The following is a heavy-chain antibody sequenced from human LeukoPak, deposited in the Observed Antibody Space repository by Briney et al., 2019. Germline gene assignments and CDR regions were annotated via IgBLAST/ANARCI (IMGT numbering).Heavy chain of an antibody. CDR3: ARAPGPYCGGDCQGPFDY. V-gene: IGHV4-59*01. CDR1: GGSISSYY. Sequence: SETLSLTCTVSGGSISSYYWSWIRQPPGKGLEWIGYIYYSGSTNYNPSLKSRVTMSVDTSKNQFSLKLSSVTAADTAVYYCARAPGPYCGGDCQGPFDYWGQGTLVTVSS. CDR2: IYYSGST. J-gene: IGHJ4*02. D-gene: IGHD2-21*02.